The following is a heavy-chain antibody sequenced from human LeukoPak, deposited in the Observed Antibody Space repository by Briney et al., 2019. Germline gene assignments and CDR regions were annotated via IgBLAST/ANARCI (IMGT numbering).Heavy chain of an antibody. CDR1: GFTFSSDE. D-gene: IGHD3-3*01. CDR3: ARDSASDFWSGYYKGGYYYYGMDV. Sequence: GGSLRLSCAASGFTFSSDERNWVRQARGKGLDGVSYISSSGSTIYYADCVKGGFTISRDNAKNSLYVQMNSLRAEDTAVYYCARDSASDFWSGYYKGGYYYYGMDVWGQGTTVTVSS. J-gene: IGHJ6*02. CDR2: ISSSGSTI. V-gene: IGHV3-48*03.